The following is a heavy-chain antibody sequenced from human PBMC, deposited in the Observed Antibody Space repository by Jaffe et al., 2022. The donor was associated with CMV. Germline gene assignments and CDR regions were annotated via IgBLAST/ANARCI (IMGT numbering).Heavy chain of an antibody. V-gene: IGHV3-21*01. CDR3: ARGCSITIFGVVEVPCYYYYGMDV. Sequence: EVQLVESGGGLVKPGGSLRLSCAASGFTFSSYSMNWVRQAPGKGLEWVSSISSSSSYIYYADSVKGRFTISRDNAKNSLYLQMNSLRAEDTAVYYCARGCSITIFGVVEVPCYYYYGMDVWGQGTTVTVSS. J-gene: IGHJ6*02. CDR1: GFTFSSYS. CDR2: ISSSSSYI. D-gene: IGHD3-3*01.